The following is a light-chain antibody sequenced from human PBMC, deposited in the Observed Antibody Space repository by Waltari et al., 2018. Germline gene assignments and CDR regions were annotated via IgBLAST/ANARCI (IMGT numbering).Light chain of an antibody. Sequence: DIQMTQSPSSLSASVGDRVTITCRAGQSISNYLNWYQQKPGEAPKLLIYAASSLQSGVPSRFSGSGSGTDFALTISSLQPEDFATYYCQQSYSTLPFTFGPGTKVDIK. V-gene: IGKV1-39*01. CDR1: QSISNY. CDR3: QQSYSTLPFT. J-gene: IGKJ3*01. CDR2: AAS.